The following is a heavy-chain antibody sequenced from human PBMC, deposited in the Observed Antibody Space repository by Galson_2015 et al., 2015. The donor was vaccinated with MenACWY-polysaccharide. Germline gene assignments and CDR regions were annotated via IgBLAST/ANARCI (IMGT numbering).Heavy chain of an antibody. CDR2: IKSDGSST. CDR1: GFTFSTYW. CDR3: ARGYSAYD. D-gene: IGHD5-12*01. Sequence: LRLSCAASGFTFSTYWLHWVRQAPGKGLVWVSRIKSDGSSTNYADSVKGRFTISRDNAKNTLYLQMNSLRAEDTALYYCARGYSAYDWGQGTLVPVSA. V-gene: IGHV3-74*01. J-gene: IGHJ4*02.